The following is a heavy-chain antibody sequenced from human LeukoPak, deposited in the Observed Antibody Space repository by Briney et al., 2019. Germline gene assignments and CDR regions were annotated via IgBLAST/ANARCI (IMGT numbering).Heavy chain of an antibody. CDR2: INTDGSST. J-gene: IGHJ6*04. V-gene: IGHV3-74*01. Sequence: PGGSLRLSCAASGFTFSNYWMHWVRQAPGKGLVWVSRINTDGSSTSYVDSVKGRFTISRDNAKNTLYLQMNSLRAEDTAVYYCAELGITMIGGVWGEGTTVTVSS. CDR1: GFTFSNYW. CDR3: AELGITMIGGV. D-gene: IGHD3-10*02.